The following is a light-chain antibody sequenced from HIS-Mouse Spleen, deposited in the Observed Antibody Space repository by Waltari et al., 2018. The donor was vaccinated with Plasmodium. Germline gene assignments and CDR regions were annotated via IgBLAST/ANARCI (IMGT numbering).Light chain of an antibody. V-gene: IGKV3-15*01. J-gene: IGKJ3*01. CDR3: QQYNNWSFT. CDR1: QSVSSN. CDR2: GAS. Sequence: EIVMTQSPATLSVSPGERATLSCRASQSVSSNLAWYQQKPGQAPRRRIYGASTRATGIPARFSGSGSGTEFTLTISSLQSEDFAVYYCQQYNNWSFTFGPGTKVDIK.